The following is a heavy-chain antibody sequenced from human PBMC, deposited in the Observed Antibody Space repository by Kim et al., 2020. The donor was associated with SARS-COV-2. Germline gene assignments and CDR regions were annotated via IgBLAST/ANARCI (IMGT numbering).Heavy chain of an antibody. CDR1: GFTFSSYS. V-gene: IGHV3-21*01. J-gene: IGHJ3*02. CDR3: ARDRSDIVATERDDAFDI. D-gene: IGHD5-12*01. CDR2: ISSSSSYI. Sequence: GGSLRLSCAASGFTFSSYSMNWVRQAPGKGLEWVSSISSSSSYIYYADSVKGRFTISRDNAKNSLYLQMNSLRAEDTAVYYCARDRSDIVATERDDAFDIWGQGTMVTVSS.